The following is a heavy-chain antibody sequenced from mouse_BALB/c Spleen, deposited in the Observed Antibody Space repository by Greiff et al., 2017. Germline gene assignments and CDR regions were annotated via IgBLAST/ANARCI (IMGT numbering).Heavy chain of an antibody. J-gene: IGHJ2*01. CDR3: ERSWYVNFDY. D-gene: IGHD1-1*02. CDR2: IYPGDGDT. Sequence: VQLLESGAELVRPGSSVKISCKASGYAFSSYWMNWVEKRPGQGLEWIGQIYPGDGDTNYNGKFKGKATLTADKSSSKVYMQLSSLTSEDSAVYFCERSWYVNFDYWGQGTTLTVSS. CDR1: GYAFSSYW. V-gene: IGHV1-80*01.